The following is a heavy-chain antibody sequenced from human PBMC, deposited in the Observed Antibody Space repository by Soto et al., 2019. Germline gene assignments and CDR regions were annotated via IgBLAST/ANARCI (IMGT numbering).Heavy chain of an antibody. CDR1: GFTFSTYW. CDR3: ARLSPY. Sequence: EVHLVESGGGLVQPGGSLRLSCAASGFTFSTYWMSWVRQAPGKGLEWVANIKQDGSDKYYADSAKGRFTISRDNAKNSLYLQMNSLRVEDTAVYYCARLSPYWGQGALVTVSS. D-gene: IGHD3-16*02. V-gene: IGHV3-7*01. J-gene: IGHJ4*02. CDR2: IKQDGSDK.